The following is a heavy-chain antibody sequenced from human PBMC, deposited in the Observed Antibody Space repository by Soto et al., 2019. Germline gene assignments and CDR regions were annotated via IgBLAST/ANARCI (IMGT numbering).Heavy chain of an antibody. CDR1: GFTFSSYS. J-gene: IGHJ6*02. D-gene: IGHD1-7*01. V-gene: IGHV3-21*01. Sequence: GGSLRLSCAASGFTFSSYSMNWVRQAPGKGLEWVSSISSSSSYIYYADSVKGRFTISRDNAKNSLYLQMNSLRAEDTAVYYCARDNWNYVFYYYYGMDVWGQGTTVTVSS. CDR3: ARDNWNYVFYYYYGMDV. CDR2: ISSSSSYI.